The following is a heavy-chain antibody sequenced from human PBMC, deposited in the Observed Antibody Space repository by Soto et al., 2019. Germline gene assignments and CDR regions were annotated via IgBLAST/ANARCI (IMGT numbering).Heavy chain of an antibody. CDR3: ARAKWFGEPRGCHGMDV. J-gene: IGHJ6*02. D-gene: IGHD3-10*01. CDR2: INPNSGGT. CDR1: GYTFTGYY. Sequence: AAVKVSCKASGYTFTGYYMHWVRQAPGQGLEWMGWINPNSGGTNYAQKFQGWVTMTRDTSISTAYMELSRLRSDDTAVYYCARAKWFGEPRGCHGMDVWGQGTTVTVSS. V-gene: IGHV1-2*04.